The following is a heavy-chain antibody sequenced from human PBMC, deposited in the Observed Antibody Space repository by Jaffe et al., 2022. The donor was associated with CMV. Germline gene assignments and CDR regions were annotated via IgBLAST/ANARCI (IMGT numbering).Heavy chain of an antibody. Sequence: QVQLQESGPGLVKPSETLSLTCTVSGGSISSYYWSWIRQPPGKGLEWIGYIYYSGSTNYNPSLKSRVTISVDTSKNQFSLKLSSVTAADTAVYYCARLLTVTTNYFDYWGQGTLVTVSS. CDR3: ARLLTVTTNYFDY. V-gene: IGHV4-59*08. CDR2: IYYSGST. J-gene: IGHJ4*02. CDR1: GGSISSYY. D-gene: IGHD4-17*01.